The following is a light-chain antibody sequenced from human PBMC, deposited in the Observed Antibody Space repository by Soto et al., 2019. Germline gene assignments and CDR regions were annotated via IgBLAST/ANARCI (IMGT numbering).Light chain of an antibody. V-gene: IGLV2-14*01. CDR1: SSDVAAYNY. CDR3: SSYTSGSTWV. CDR2: EVS. Sequence: QSALTQPASVSGSPGQSITISCTGTSSDVAAYNYVSWYQQHPGKAPKLMIYEVSNRPSGVSNRFSGSKSGNTASLTISGLQAEDEGDYYCSSYTSGSTWVFGGGTKLTVL. J-gene: IGLJ3*02.